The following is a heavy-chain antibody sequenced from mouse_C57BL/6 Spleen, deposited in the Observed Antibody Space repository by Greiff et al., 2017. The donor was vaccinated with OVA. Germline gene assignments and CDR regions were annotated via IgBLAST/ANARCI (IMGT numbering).Heavy chain of an antibody. J-gene: IGHJ2*01. CDR1: GYTFTSYW. Sequence: QVHVKQSGAELAKPGASVKLSCKASGYTFTSYWMHWVKQRPGQGLEWIGYINPSSGYTKYNQKFKDKATLTADKSSSTAYMQLSSLTYEDSAVYYCARHYYSYYFDYWGQGTTLTVSS. CDR3: ARHYYSYYFDY. CDR2: INPSSGYT. V-gene: IGHV1-7*01. D-gene: IGHD1-2*01.